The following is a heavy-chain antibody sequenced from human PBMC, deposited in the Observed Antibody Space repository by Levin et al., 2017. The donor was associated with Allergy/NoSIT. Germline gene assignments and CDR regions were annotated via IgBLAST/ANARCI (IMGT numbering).Heavy chain of an antibody. CDR1: GGSISNYF. CDR2: IYTSGST. CDR3: AREHKDYDTSGYYYDY. Sequence: SETLSLTCAVSGGSISNYFWAWIRQPAGKGLEWIGRIYTSGSTDYNPSLKSRVTMSVDTSRNQFSLKLSSLTAADTAVYYCAREHKDYDTSGYYYDYWGQGTLVAVSS. V-gene: IGHV4-4*07. J-gene: IGHJ4*02. D-gene: IGHD3-22*01.